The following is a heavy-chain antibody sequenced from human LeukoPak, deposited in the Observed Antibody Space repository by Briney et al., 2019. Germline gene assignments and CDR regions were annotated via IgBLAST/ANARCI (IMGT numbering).Heavy chain of an antibody. V-gene: IGHV4-30-2*01. J-gene: IGHJ5*02. CDR2: IYHIGST. CDR1: GGPTSNGGYS. CDR3: ARARYCRSTSCYGAWFDP. Sequence: TLSLPLAVPGGPTSNGGYSWSRIRQPPGKGRGWIGDIYHIGSTYYTPSLKSPVTISLDTSKSQFSLKLRSVPAADPALYYCARARYCRSTSCYGAWFDPWGQGTLVTASP. D-gene: IGHD2-2*01.